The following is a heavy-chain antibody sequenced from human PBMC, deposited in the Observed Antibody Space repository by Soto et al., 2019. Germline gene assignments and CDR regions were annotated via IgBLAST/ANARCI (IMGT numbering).Heavy chain of an antibody. D-gene: IGHD3-10*02. V-gene: IGHV3-30*18. J-gene: IGHJ6*02. CDR3: AKVLGELLSLTPTFSYYYYGMDV. CDR2: ISYDGSNK. Sequence: QVQLVESGGGVVQPGRSLRLSCAASGFTFSSYGMHWVRQAPGKGLEWVAVISYDGSNKYYADSVKCRFTISRDNSKNTLYLQMNSLRAEDTAVYYCAKVLGELLSLTPTFSYYYYGMDVWGQGTTVTGSS. CDR1: GFTFSSYG.